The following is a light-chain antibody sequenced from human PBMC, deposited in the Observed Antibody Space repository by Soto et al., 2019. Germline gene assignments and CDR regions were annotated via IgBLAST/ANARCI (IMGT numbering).Light chain of an antibody. Sequence: EIVMTQSPATLSVSPGERATLSCRASQSVSSNLAWYRQKPGQAPRLLIYGASTRATGIPARFTGSGSGTEFTLTISSLQSEDFGVYYCQQYNNWPPMYTFGQGTKLEIK. CDR3: QQYNNWPPMYT. J-gene: IGKJ2*01. CDR1: QSVSSN. CDR2: GAS. V-gene: IGKV3-15*01.